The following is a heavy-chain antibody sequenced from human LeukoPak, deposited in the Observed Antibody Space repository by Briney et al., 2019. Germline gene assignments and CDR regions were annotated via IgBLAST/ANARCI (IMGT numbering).Heavy chain of an antibody. Sequence: GGSLRLSCAASGFTFSSYSMNWVRQAPGKGLEWVSSISSSSSYIYYADSVKGRFTISRDNAKNSLYLQMNSLRAEDTAVYYCARDRGGGDATFDYWGQGTLVTVSS. CDR3: ARDRGGGDATFDY. V-gene: IGHV3-21*01. D-gene: IGHD2-21*02. CDR1: GFTFSSYS. CDR2: ISSSSSYI. J-gene: IGHJ4*02.